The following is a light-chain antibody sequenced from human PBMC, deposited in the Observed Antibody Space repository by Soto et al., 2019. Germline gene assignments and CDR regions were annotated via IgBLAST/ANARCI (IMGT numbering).Light chain of an antibody. V-gene: IGLV2-8*01. J-gene: IGLJ2*01. CDR3: SSHGCSNTYVV. Sequence: QSVLTQPPSASGSPGQSVTISCTGTTSDVAGYNYVSWYQQYPGKAPKLMISEVSKRPSGVPNRFSGSKSGNTASLTVSGLQAEDEADDYCSSHGCSNTYVVFGGGTKLTVL. CDR2: EVS. CDR1: TSDVAGYNY.